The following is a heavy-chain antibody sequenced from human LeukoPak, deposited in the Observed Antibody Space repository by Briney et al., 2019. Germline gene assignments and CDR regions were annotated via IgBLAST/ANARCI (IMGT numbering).Heavy chain of an antibody. CDR3: AKALLVSVVVVAANDY. V-gene: IGHV3-23*01. J-gene: IGHJ4*02. D-gene: IGHD2-15*01. Sequence: GGSLRLSCAASGFTFSSYAMSWVRQAPGKGLEWVSAISGSGGSTYYADSVKGRFTISRVNSKNTLYLQMNSLRAEDTAVYYCAKALLVSVVVVAANDYWGQGTLVTVSS. CDR1: GFTFSSYA. CDR2: ISGSGGST.